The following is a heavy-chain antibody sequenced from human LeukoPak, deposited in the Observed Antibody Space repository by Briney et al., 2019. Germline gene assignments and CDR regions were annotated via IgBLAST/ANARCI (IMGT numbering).Heavy chain of an antibody. V-gene: IGHV3-23*01. J-gene: IGHJ4*02. CDR1: GFTFSSYA. CDR3: VSGDTANYDFWSGYPDY. CDR2: ISGSGGST. D-gene: IGHD3-3*01. Sequence: GGSLRLSCAASGFTFSSYAMSWVRQAPGKGLEWVSAISGSGGSTYYADSVKGRFTISRDNSKNTLYLQMNSLRAEDTAVYYCVSGDTANYDFWSGYPDYWGQGTLVTVSS.